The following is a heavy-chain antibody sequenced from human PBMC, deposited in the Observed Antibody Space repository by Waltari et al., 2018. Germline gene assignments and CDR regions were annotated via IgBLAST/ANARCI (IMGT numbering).Heavy chain of an antibody. J-gene: IGHJ6*03. CDR1: GFTFSSYW. CDR2: IKQDGSEK. CDR3: ARGARSTRYYYYMDV. Sequence: EVQLVESGGGLVQPGGSLRLSCAASGFTFSSYWMSWVRQAPGQGLEWVANIKQDGSEKCYVDAVKGRFTISRDNAKNSLYLQMNSLRAEYTAVYYCARGARSTRYYYYMDVWGKGTTVTVSS. V-gene: IGHV3-7*01.